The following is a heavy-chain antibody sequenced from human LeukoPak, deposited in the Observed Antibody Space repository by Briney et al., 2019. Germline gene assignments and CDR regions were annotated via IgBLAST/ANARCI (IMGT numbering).Heavy chain of an antibody. CDR1: GFTFGDYG. Sequence: GGSLRLSCSASGFTFGDYGMTWVRQAPGKGLEWVSGLNWNGGNLGYADSVKGRFTISRDNSKNTLYLQMNSLRAEDTAVYYCARDRASVLLWFGELGAPDYWGQGTLVTVSS. CDR3: ARDRASVLLWFGELGAPDY. J-gene: IGHJ4*02. D-gene: IGHD3-10*01. V-gene: IGHV3-20*04. CDR2: LNWNGGNL.